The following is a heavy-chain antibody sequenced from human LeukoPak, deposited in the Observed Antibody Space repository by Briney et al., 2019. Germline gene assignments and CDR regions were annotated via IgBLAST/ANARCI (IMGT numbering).Heavy chain of an antibody. J-gene: IGHJ5*02. Sequence: PSETLSLTCAVYGGSFSGYYWSWIRQPPGKGLEWIGEINHSGSTNYNPSLKSRVTISVDTSKNQFSLELNSVTPADTAVYYCARGGNYWPQWWFDPWGQGTLVSVSS. CDR3: ARGGNYWPQWWFDP. CDR1: GGSFSGYY. V-gene: IGHV4-34*01. CDR2: INHSGST. D-gene: IGHD1-26*01.